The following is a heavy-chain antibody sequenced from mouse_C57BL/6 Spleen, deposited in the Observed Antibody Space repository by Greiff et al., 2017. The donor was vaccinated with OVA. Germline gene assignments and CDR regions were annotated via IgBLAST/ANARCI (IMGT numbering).Heavy chain of an antibody. J-gene: IGHJ2*01. D-gene: IGHD1-1*01. CDR3: ARSGQFITTVVENFDY. CDR2: INPNNGGT. Sequence: VQLQQSGPELVKPGASVKISCKASGYTFTDYYMNWVKQSHGKSLEWIGDINPNNGGTSYNQKFKGKATLTVDKSSSTAYMELRSLTSEDSAVYYCARSGQFITTVVENFDYWGQGTTLTVSS. CDR1: GYTFTDYY. V-gene: IGHV1-26*01.